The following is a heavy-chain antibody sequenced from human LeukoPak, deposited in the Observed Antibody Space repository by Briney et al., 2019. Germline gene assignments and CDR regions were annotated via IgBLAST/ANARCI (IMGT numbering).Heavy chain of an antibody. CDR2: INPSGGST. CDR3: ATDLDYGDYD. Sequence: ASVKVSCKASGYTFTSYYMHWVRQAPGQGLEWMGIINPSGGSTSYAQKFQGRVTMTEDTSTDTAYMELSSLRSEDTAVYYCATDLDYGDYDWGQGTLVTVSS. D-gene: IGHD4-17*01. CDR1: GYTFTSYY. V-gene: IGHV1-46*01. J-gene: IGHJ4*02.